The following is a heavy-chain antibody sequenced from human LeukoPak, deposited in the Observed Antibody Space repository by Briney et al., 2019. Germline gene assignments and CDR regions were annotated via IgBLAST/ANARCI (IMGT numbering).Heavy chain of an antibody. J-gene: IGHJ4*02. V-gene: IGHV1-69*05. CDR1: GGTFSSYA. CDR3: ARDLWQQLVRSAFDY. Sequence: SVKVSCKASGGTFSSYAISWVRQAPGQGLEWMGRIIPIFGTSNYAQKFHGRVTITTDESTSTAYMELSSLRSEDTAVYYCARDLWQQLVRSAFDYWGQGTLVTVSS. D-gene: IGHD6-13*01. CDR2: IIPIFGTS.